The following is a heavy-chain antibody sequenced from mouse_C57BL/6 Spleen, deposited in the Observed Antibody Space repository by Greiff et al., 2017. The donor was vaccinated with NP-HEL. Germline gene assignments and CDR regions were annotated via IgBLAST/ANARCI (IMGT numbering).Heavy chain of an antibody. D-gene: IGHD1-1*01. Sequence: VQLQQSGAELVKPGASVKISCKASGYAFSSYWMNWVKQRPGKGLEWIGQIYPGDGDTNYNGKFKGKATLTADKSSSTAYMQLSSLTSEDSAVYFCIYYYGSGGYFDVWGTGTTVTVSS. CDR1: GYAFSSYW. CDR2: IYPGDGDT. V-gene: IGHV1-80*01. J-gene: IGHJ1*03. CDR3: IYYYGSGGYFDV.